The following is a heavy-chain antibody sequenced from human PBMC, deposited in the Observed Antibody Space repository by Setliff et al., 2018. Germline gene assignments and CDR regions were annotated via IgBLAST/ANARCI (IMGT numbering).Heavy chain of an antibody. CDR2: INTNTGNP. CDR3: ARGGDIITIFGVVTPDFYYYMDV. Sequence: ASVKVSCKASGYTFTSYAVNWVRQAPGQGLEWMGWINTNTGNPRYAQGFTGRFVFSLDTSVSTAYLQISSLKAEDTAEYYCARGGDIITIFGVVTPDFYYYMDVWGTGNPGHRLL. CDR1: GYTFTSYA. D-gene: IGHD3-3*01. V-gene: IGHV7-4-1*02. J-gene: IGHJ6*03.